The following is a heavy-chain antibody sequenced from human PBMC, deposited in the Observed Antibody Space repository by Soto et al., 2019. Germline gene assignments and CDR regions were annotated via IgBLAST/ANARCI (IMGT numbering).Heavy chain of an antibody. V-gene: IGHV3-21*06. CDR2: ITGSSEYK. CDR3: ARSGELLQTFDS. D-gene: IGHD1-26*01. Sequence: GGSLRLSCVVSGVSFSDYSMNWVRQAPGKGLEWVSLITGSSEYKYYAGSVKGRFTVSRDNAKNSLYLQMNSLTVEDTAVYYCARSGELLQTFDSWGQGTLVTVSS. CDR1: GVSFSDYS. J-gene: IGHJ4*02.